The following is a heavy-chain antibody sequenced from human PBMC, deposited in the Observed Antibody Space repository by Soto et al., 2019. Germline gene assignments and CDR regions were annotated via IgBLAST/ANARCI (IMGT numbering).Heavy chain of an antibody. D-gene: IGHD6-13*01. CDR2: TRNKANSYTT. V-gene: IGHV3-72*01. CDR3: ARAAPAGTMDV. J-gene: IGHJ6*04. CDR1: GFTFSDHY. Sequence: GGSLRLSCAASGFTFSDHYMDWVRQAPGKGLEWVGRTRNKANSYTTEYAASVKGRFTISRDDSKNSLYLQMNSLKTEDTAVYYCARAAPAGTMDVWGKGTTVTVSS.